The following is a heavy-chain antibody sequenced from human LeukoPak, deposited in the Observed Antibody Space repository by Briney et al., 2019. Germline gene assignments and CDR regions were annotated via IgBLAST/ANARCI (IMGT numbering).Heavy chain of an antibody. V-gene: IGHV4-34*01. CDR3: ARGIVGATTFDY. CDR2: INHSGST. J-gene: IGHJ4*02. D-gene: IGHD1-26*01. CDR1: GGSFSGYY. Sequence: PSETLSLTCAVYGGSFSGYYWSWIRQPPGKGLEWIGEINHSGSTNYNPSLKSRVTISVGTSKNQFSLKLSSVTAADTAVYYCARGIVGATTFDYWGQGTLVTVSS.